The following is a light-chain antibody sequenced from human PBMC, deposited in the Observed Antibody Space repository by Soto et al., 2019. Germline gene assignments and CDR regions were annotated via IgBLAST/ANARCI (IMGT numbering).Light chain of an antibody. CDR3: SSYADSISVL. Sequence: QSALTQPPSASGSPGQSVTISCTGTSSDVGAYNYVSWYQQHPGKAPKLMIYEVTKRPSGVPDRFSGSMSGNTASLTVSGLQAEDEADYYCSSYADSISVLFGGGTKLTVL. V-gene: IGLV2-8*01. CDR1: SSDVGAYNY. CDR2: EVT. J-gene: IGLJ3*02.